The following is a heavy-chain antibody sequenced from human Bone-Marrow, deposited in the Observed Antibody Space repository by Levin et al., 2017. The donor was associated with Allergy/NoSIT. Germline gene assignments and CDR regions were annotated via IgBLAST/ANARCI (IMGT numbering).Heavy chain of an antibody. CDR3: ARGSVKYSYGNAFDI. CDR2: IRSDGYGATT. Sequence: GESLKISCTASGFTVGDYAMSWFRQAPGKGLEWISFIRSDGYGATTEYAASVKGRFTISRDDSKSIAYLQMDSLTTEDKAVYFCARGSVKYSYGNAFDIWGQGTLVTVSS. V-gene: IGHV3-49*03. D-gene: IGHD5-18*01. J-gene: IGHJ3*02. CDR1: GFTVGDYA.